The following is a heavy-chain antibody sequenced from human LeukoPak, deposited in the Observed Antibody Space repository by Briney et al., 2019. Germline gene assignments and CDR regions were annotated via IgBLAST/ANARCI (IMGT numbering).Heavy chain of an antibody. CDR3: ARDDSSGDYYDNFDY. J-gene: IGHJ4*02. CDR1: GFTFSIYG. Sequence: GGSLRLSCVASGFTFSIYGMRWVRQAPGKGLEWVALIWHDGSRKHYADSVKGRFTISRDNSKNTLYLQMDSLRGEDTAVYYRARDDSSGDYYDNFDYWGQGTLVTVSS. V-gene: IGHV3-33*01. CDR2: IWHDGSRK. D-gene: IGHD3-22*01.